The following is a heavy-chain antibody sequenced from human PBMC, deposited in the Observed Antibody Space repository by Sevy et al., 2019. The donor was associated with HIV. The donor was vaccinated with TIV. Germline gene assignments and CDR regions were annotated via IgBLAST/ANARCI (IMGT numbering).Heavy chain of an antibody. CDR2: IYTSGST. CDR3: ARGETAAGSSWFDP. V-gene: IGHV4-4*07. CDR1: GGSISSYF. J-gene: IGHJ5*02. Sequence: SESLSLTCTVSGGSISSYFWNWIRQPAGKGLEWIGRIYTSGSTNYNPSLKSRVTMSVDTSKNQFSLKLSSVTAANTAVYYCARGETAAGSSWFDPWGQGTLVTVSS. D-gene: IGHD6-13*01.